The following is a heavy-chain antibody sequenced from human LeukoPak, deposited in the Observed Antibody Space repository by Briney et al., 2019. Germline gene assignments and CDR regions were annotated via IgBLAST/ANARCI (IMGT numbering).Heavy chain of an antibody. Sequence: ASVKVSCKASGYTLTSYYMHWVRQAPGQGLEWMGIINPSTCSTSYAQRFQGRVTMTRDTSSSTVYMELSSLRFEDTAIYYCARASSSRGSYSRRGEDYFDYWGQGTLVTVSS. J-gene: IGHJ4*02. V-gene: IGHV1-46*01. CDR1: GYTLTSYY. CDR2: INPSTCST. CDR3: ARASSSRGSYSRRGEDYFDY. D-gene: IGHD1-26*01.